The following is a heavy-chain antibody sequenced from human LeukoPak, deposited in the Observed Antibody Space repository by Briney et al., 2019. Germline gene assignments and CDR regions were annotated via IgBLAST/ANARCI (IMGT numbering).Heavy chain of an antibody. Sequence: SVKVSCKASGGTFSSYAISWVRQAPRQGLEWMGRIIPIFGTANYAEKFQGRVTITTDESTSTAYMELSSLRSEDTAVYYCARGTYYYYSSGYFFDYWGQGTLVTVSS. CDR1: GGTFSSYA. V-gene: IGHV1-69*05. CDR3: ARGTYYYYSSGYFFDY. J-gene: IGHJ4*02. CDR2: IIPIFGTA. D-gene: IGHD3-22*01.